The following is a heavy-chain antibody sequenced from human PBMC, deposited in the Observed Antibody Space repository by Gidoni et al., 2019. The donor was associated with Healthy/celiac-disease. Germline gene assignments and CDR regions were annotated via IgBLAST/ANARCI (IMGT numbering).Heavy chain of an antibody. CDR3: ARDVGYCSGGSCYSGVYNWFDP. V-gene: IGHV7-4-1*02. CDR2: INTNTVNP. D-gene: IGHD2-15*01. Sequence: QVQLVQSGSELKKPGASVKVSCKASGYTFTSYAMNWVRQAPGQGLVWMGWINTNTVNPTYAQGFTGRFVFSLDTSVSTAYLQISSLKAEDTAVYYCARDVGYCSGGSCYSGVYNWFDPWGQGTLVTVSS. J-gene: IGHJ5*02. CDR1: GYTFTSYA.